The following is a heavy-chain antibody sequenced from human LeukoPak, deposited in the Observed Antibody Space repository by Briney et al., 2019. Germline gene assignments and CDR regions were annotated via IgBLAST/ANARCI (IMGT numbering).Heavy chain of an antibody. Sequence: SGGSLRLSCAASGFTFSNYAMSWVRQAPGKGLEWVSAICGSGGSTYYADSVKGRFTISRDNSKNTLYLQMNSLRAEDTAVYYCAKNSTVVVPATIRYWSQGTLVTVSS. CDR2: ICGSGGST. D-gene: IGHD2-2*01. CDR3: AKNSTVVVPATIRY. J-gene: IGHJ4*02. V-gene: IGHV3-23*01. CDR1: GFTFSNYA.